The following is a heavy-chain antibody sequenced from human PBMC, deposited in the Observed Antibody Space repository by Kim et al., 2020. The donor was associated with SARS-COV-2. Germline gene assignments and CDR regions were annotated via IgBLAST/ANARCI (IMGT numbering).Heavy chain of an antibody. V-gene: IGHV3-23*01. J-gene: IGHJ5*02. CDR3: AKDEIAMVRGVLNP. Sequence: GGSLRLSCAASGFTFSNYAMSWVRQAPGKGLEWVSAISGSGRSTYHADSVKGRLTISRDNSKSTLYLQMNSLRAEDTAVYYCAKDEIAMVRGVLNPWGQGTLVTVSS. CDR1: GFTFSNYA. D-gene: IGHD3-10*01. CDR2: ISGSGRST.